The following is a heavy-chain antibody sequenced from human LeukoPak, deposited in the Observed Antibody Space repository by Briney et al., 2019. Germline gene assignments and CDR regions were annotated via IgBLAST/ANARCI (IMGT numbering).Heavy chain of an antibody. V-gene: IGHV4-59*01. Sequence: PSETLSLTCTVPGGSINNYYWSWIRQPPGKRLEWIAYIYYRGGTTYNPPIKSRVTFSFATSKNPFSLKLNSVTAADTGVYYCARGGDYGDVRYCVLWGQGTLVSVSS. CDR3: ARGGDYGDVRYCVL. CDR2: IYYRGGT. D-gene: IGHD4-17*01. J-gene: IGHJ4*02. CDR1: GGSINNYY.